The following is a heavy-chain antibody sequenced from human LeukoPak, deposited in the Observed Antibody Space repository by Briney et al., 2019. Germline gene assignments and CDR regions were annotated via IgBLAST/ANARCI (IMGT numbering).Heavy chain of an antibody. CDR3: AKTRPLDSSSWSHGDY. D-gene: IGHD6-13*01. CDR2: ISGRGDST. J-gene: IGHJ4*02. Sequence: GGSLRLSCAASGFTFSSYAMSWVRQAPGKGLEWVSAISGRGDSTYYGDSVKGRFTISRDNSKNTLYLQMNSLRAEDTAVYYCAKTRPLDSSSWSHGDYWGQGTLVTVSS. V-gene: IGHV3-23*01. CDR1: GFTFSSYA.